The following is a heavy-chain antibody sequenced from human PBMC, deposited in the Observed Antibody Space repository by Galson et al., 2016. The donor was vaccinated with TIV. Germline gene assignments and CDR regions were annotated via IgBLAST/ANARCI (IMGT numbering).Heavy chain of an antibody. D-gene: IGHD3-22*01. J-gene: IGHJ3*01. CDR1: GGSISTNNYY. CDR3: VRGLLDSSGYYPPPDAFDL. CDR2: IYYSGST. Sequence: SETLSLTCTVSGGSISTNNYYWGWIRQPPGKELEWIGNIYYSGSTYYNPSLRSRLTISLDTSKNHFSLKLSSVTAADTAVYFCVRGLLDSSGYYPPPDAFDLWGLGTMVTVSS. V-gene: IGHV4-39*02.